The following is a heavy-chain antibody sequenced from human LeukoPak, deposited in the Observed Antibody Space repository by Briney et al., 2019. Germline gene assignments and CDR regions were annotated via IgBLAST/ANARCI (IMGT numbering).Heavy chain of an antibody. D-gene: IGHD5-18*01. CDR3: ARVDTAMGGPYRGLYYFDY. V-gene: IGHV4-30-4*08. CDR2: IYYSGST. CDR1: GGSISSGDYY. Sequence: SETLSLACTVSGGSISSGDYYWSWIRQPPGKGLEWIGYIYYSGSTYYNPSLKSRVTISVDTSKNQFSLKLSSVTAADTAVYYCARVDTAMGGPYRGLYYFDYWGQGTLVTVSS. J-gene: IGHJ4*02.